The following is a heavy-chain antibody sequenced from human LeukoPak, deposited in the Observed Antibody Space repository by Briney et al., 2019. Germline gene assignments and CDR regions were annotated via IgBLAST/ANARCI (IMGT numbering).Heavy chain of an antibody. V-gene: IGHV4-4*09. J-gene: IGHJ5*02. CDR1: GGSISSYY. CDR3: ASHQLLWSWFDP. D-gene: IGHD2-2*01. Sequence: PSETLSLTCTVSGGSISSYYWSWIRQPPGKGLEWIGYIYTSGSTNYNPSLKSRVTISVDTSKNQFSLKLSSVTAADTAVYYCASHQLLWSWFDPWGQGTLVTVSS. CDR2: IYTSGST.